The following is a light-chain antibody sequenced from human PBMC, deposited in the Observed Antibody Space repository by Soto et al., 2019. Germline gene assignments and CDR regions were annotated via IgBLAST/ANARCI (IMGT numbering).Light chain of an antibody. CDR3: NSYTSSSTYV. J-gene: IGLJ6*01. CDR1: SSDVGGYNY. CDR2: DVS. Sequence: QSALTQPASVSGSPGQSITISCTGTSSDVGGYNYVSWYQQHPGKAPKLVIYDVSNRPSGVSNRFSGSKSGNTAPLTISGLQAEDEADYYCNSYTSSSTYVFGTGTQLTVL. V-gene: IGLV2-14*01.